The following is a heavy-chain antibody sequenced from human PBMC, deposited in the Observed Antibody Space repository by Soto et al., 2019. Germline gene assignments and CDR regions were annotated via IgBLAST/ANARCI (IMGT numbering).Heavy chain of an antibody. J-gene: IGHJ3*01. CDR3: SIQGGFPVVPHDAFNF. CDR2: IYYSGST. V-gene: IGHV4-39*01. CDR1: GGSISSSDFC. D-gene: IGHD3-22*01. Sequence: SETLSLTCTVSGGSISSSDFCWGWIRQPPGKGLESIGTIYYSGSTYYNPSLRSRVTMSVDTSKTQFSLKLSSVTAADTAVYYCSIQGGFPVVPHDAFNFWGKVTMITVSS.